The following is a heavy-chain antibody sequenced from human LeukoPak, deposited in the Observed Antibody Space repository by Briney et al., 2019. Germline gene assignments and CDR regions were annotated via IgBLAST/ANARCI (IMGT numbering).Heavy chain of an antibody. CDR3: ARDGQWLAFDY. D-gene: IGHD6-19*01. J-gene: IGHJ4*02. V-gene: IGHV3-48*02. Sequence: GGSLRLSCAASGFTFSSYSMTWVRQAPGKGLEWVSYISSSSTIYYADSVKGRFTISRDNAKNSLYLQMNSLRDEDTAVYYCARDGQWLAFDYWGQGTLVTVSS. CDR1: GFTFSSYS. CDR2: ISSSSTI.